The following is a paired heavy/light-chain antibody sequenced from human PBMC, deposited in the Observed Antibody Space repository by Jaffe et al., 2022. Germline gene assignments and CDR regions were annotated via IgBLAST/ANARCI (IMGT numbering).Light chain of an antibody. Sequence: AIQLTQSPSSLSASVGDRVTITCRASQGISSALAWYQQKPGKAPKLLIYDASSLESGVPSRFSGSGSGTDFTLTISSLQPEDFATYYCQQFNSYPPITFGQGTRLEIK. CDR3: QQFNSYPPIT. J-gene: IGKJ5*01. V-gene: IGKV1-13*02. CDR2: DAS. CDR1: QGISSA.
Heavy chain of an antibody. CDR3: VRHKHDTYYYDSSGSPFDY. Sequence: EVQLVQSGAEVKKPGESLKISCKGSGYSFTSYWIGWVRQMPGKGLEWMGIIYPGDSDTRYSPSFQGQVTISADKSISTAYLQWSSLKASDTAMYYCVRHKHDTYYYDSSGSPFDYWGQGTLVTVSS. CDR1: GYSFTSYW. J-gene: IGHJ4*02. D-gene: IGHD3-22*01. V-gene: IGHV5-51*01. CDR2: IYPGDSDT.